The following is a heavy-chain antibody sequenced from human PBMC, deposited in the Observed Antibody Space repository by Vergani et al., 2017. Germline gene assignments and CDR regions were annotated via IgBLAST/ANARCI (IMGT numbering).Heavy chain of an antibody. CDR1: GYTFSNYY. J-gene: IGHJ4*02. CDR3: ARGRWLQKTLLDY. D-gene: IGHD5-24*01. CDR2: INPSGGHT. Sequence: QVQVVQSGAEVKKSGASVKVSCKTSGYTFSNYYMHWVRQAPGQGLEWMGIINPSGGHTNYPPKFQGRVTMTRDTSTSTVYMELSSLRSEDTAIYYCARGRWLQKTLLDYWGQGTLVTVSS. V-gene: IGHV1-46*01.